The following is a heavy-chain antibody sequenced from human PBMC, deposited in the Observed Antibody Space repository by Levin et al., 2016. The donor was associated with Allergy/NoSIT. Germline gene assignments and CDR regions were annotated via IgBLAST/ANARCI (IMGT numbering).Heavy chain of an antibody. Sequence: WIRQPPGKGLEWIGYIYYSGSTNYNPSLKSRVTISVDTSKNQFSLKLSSVTAADTAVYYCASTGATGDYWGQGTLVTVSS. V-gene: IGHV4-59*01. D-gene: IGHD7-27*01. CDR2: IYYSGST. J-gene: IGHJ4*02. CDR3: ASTGATGDY.